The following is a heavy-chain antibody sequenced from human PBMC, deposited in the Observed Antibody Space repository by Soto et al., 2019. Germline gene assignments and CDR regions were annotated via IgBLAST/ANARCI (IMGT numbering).Heavy chain of an antibody. CDR1: GYTFTSYG. CDR2: ISAYNGNT. J-gene: IGHJ4*02. Sequence: GASVKVSCKASGYTFTSYGISWVRQAPGQGLEWMGWISAYNGNTNYAQKLQGRVTMTTDTSTSTAYMELRSLRSDDTAVYYCARAIQPSSPWNQFDYWGQGTLVTVSS. CDR3: ARAIQPSSPWNQFDY. D-gene: IGHD1-1*01. V-gene: IGHV1-18*01.